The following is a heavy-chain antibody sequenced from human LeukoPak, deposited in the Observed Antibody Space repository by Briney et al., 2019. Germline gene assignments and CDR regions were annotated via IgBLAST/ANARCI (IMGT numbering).Heavy chain of an antibody. CDR2: IYYSGST. D-gene: IGHD3-3*01. J-gene: IGHJ4*02. CDR3: ARQSVEWLSFDY. Sequence: SETLSLTCTVSGGSVSSRSYYWGWIRQPPGKGLEWIGSIYYSGSTYYSPSLKSRVSISVDTSKIQFSLKLSSVTAADTAVYYCARQSVEWLSFDYWGQGTLVTVSS. CDR1: GGSVSSRSYY. V-gene: IGHV4-39*01.